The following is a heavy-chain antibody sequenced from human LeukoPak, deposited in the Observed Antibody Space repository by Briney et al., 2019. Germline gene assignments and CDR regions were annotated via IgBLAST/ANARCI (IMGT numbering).Heavy chain of an antibody. V-gene: IGHV4-59*08. Sequence: SETLSLTCTVSGGSISSYYWSWIRQPPGKGLEGIGDIYDSGRTKYNPSLKSRVTISVDTSKNQFALKLSAVTAADTAVYYCARHGHSSGRYTFQHWGQGTLVTVSS. CDR1: GGSISSYY. CDR3: ARHGHSSGRYTFQH. J-gene: IGHJ1*01. D-gene: IGHD6-13*01. CDR2: IYDSGRT.